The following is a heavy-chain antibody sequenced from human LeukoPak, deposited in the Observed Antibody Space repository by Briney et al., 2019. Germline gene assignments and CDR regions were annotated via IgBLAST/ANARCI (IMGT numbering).Heavy chain of an antibody. CDR2: ISGSGGRT. CDR1: EITFSSYA. D-gene: IGHD1-26*01. V-gene: IGHV3-23*01. Sequence: GGSLRLSCAASEITFSSYAMTWVRQAPGKGLEWVSAISGSGGRTHYADSVKGRFTISRDNSKNTLYLQMNSLRAEDTAVYYCARGGSYLSAFDIWGQGTMVTVSS. J-gene: IGHJ3*02. CDR3: ARGGSYLSAFDI.